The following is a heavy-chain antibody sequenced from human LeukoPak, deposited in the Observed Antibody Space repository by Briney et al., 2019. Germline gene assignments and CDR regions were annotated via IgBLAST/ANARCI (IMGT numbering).Heavy chain of an antibody. Sequence: GGSLRLSCAASGFTFSSYAMSWVRQAPGKGLEWVSAISGSGGSTYYADSVKGRFTISRDNSKNTLYLQMNSLRAEDTAVYYCAKDQLHFYTMGEGSDYQLLSPVGYFDYWGQGTLVTVSS. J-gene: IGHJ4*02. CDR3: AKDQLHFYTMGEGSDYQLLSPVGYFDY. V-gene: IGHV3-23*01. CDR2: ISGSGGST. D-gene: IGHD2-2*01. CDR1: GFTFSSYA.